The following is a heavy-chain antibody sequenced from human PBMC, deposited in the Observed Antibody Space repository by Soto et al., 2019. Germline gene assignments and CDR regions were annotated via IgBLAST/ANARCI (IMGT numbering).Heavy chain of an antibody. Sequence: EASVKVSCKASGGTFSSYTISWVRQAPGQGLEWMGRIIPILGIANYAQKFQGRVTITADKSTSTAYMELSSLRSEDTALYYCAKDARPLPYDWFHYWGQGTLVTVSS. J-gene: IGHJ5*01. CDR1: GGTFSSYT. V-gene: IGHV1-69*04. CDR2: IIPILGIA. CDR3: AKDARPLPYDWFHY. D-gene: IGHD2-15*01.